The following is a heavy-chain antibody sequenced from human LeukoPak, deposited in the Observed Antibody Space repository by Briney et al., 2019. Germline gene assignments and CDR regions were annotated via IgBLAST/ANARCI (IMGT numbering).Heavy chain of an antibody. CDR3: ARAVGSGWSWYYGMDV. CDR2: IYHSGST. Sequence: SETLSLACAVSGGSISSGGYSWSWIRQPPGKGLEWIGYIYHSGSTYYNPSLKSRVTISVDRSKNQFSLKLSSVTAADTAVYYCARAVGSGWSWYYGMDVWGQGTTVTVSS. CDR1: GGSISSGGYS. J-gene: IGHJ6*02. V-gene: IGHV4-30-2*01. D-gene: IGHD6-19*01.